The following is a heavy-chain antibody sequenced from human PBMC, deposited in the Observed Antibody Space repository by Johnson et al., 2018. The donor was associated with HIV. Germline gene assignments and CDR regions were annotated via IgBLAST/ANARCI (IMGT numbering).Heavy chain of an antibody. J-gene: IGHJ3*02. Sequence: QVQLVESGGGLVQPGWSLRLSCAASGFTFSSYGMHWVRQAPGKGLEWVAFIWYDDSNEYYGESVKGRFTISRDNSKNTLYLQMSSLRAEDTAVYYCATSGSHFAFDIWGQGTRVTVSS. CDR1: GFTFSSYG. CDR3: ATSGSHFAFDI. V-gene: IGHV3-30*02. D-gene: IGHD1-26*01. CDR2: IWYDDSNE.